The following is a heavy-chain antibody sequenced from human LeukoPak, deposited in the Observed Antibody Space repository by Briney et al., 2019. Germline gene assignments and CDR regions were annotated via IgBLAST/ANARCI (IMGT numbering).Heavy chain of an antibody. CDR2: INHSGST. D-gene: IGHD5-18*01. CDR1: GGSFSGYY. J-gene: IGHJ4*02. CDR3: AKGLERGYSYGYEPKPEVAED. Sequence: PSETLSLTCAVYGGSFSGYYWSWIRQPPGKGLEWIGEINHSGSTNYNPSLKSRVTISVDTSKNQFSLKLSSVTAADTAVYYCAKGLERGYSYGYEPKPEVAEDWGQGTLVTVSS. V-gene: IGHV4-34*01.